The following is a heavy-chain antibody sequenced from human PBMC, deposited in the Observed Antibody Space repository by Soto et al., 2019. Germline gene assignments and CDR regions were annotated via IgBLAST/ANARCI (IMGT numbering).Heavy chain of an antibody. CDR1: GFSFGSHG. J-gene: IGHJ4*02. Sequence: VKLVESGGGVVQPGMSLRLSCEASGFSFGSHGMHWVRQVPGKGLEWVALISYDGSKKYYADSVKGRFTVSRDNSKNTLDLQMTSLRLEDTAVYYGARGDSGYYVMWGQGTLVTVSS. V-gene: IGHV3-30*03. CDR2: ISYDGSKK. D-gene: IGHD3-22*01. CDR3: ARGDSGYYVM.